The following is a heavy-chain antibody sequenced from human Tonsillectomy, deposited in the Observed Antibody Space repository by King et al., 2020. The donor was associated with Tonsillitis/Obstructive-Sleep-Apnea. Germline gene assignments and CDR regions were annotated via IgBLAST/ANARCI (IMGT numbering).Heavy chain of an antibody. V-gene: IGHV3-48*02. Sequence: VQLVESGGGLVQPGGSLRLSCAASGFTFSTYSMNWVRQAPGKGLEWVSYISGSSSTISHADSVRGRFTLSRDNAKKSLYLQINSLRDEDTAVYYCAREEGYGGFPFGYWGQGTLVTVSS. CDR2: ISGSSSTI. CDR1: GFTFSTYS. D-gene: IGHD4-23*01. CDR3: AREEGYGGFPFGY. J-gene: IGHJ4*02.